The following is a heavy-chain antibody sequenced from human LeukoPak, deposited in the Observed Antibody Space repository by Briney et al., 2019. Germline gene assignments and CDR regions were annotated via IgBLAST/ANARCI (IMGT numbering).Heavy chain of an antibody. J-gene: IGHJ4*02. Sequence: GGSLRLSCAASGFTFSSYAMSWVRQAPGKRLEWVSAISGSGGSTYYADSVKGRFTISRDNSKNTLYLQMNSLRAKDTAVYYCAKDHPAMVYYFDYWGQGTLVTVSS. CDR2: ISGSGGST. CDR3: AKDHPAMVYYFDY. D-gene: IGHD5-18*01. V-gene: IGHV3-23*01. CDR1: GFTFSSYA.